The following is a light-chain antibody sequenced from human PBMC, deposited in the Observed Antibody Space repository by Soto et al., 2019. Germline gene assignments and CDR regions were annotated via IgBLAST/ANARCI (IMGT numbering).Light chain of an antibody. V-gene: IGKV3D-15*01. CDR3: QQYNDWPLT. CDR2: DIS. CDR1: QSVSSN. Sequence: EIVMTQSPATLSVSPGERATLSCRASQSVSSNLAWYQQKPGQAPSLLIYDISARATGIPTRFSGSGSGTEFTLTISGLQSEDFAVYYCQQYNDWPLTFGGGTKVDIK. J-gene: IGKJ4*01.